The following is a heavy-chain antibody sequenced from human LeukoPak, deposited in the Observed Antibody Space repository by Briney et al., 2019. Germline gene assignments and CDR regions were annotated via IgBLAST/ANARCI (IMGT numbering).Heavy chain of an antibody. D-gene: IGHD3-10*01. Sequence: GSLRLSCAASGFTVSRKYMSWVRQAPGKGLEWVAVIYTDGSTYYAESVKGRFTISRDNSKNTLYLQMNSLRAEDMAVYYCARDYGDLWGQGTLVTVSS. CDR3: ARDYGDL. J-gene: IGHJ5*02. CDR2: IYTDGST. V-gene: IGHV3-53*03. CDR1: GFTVSRKY.